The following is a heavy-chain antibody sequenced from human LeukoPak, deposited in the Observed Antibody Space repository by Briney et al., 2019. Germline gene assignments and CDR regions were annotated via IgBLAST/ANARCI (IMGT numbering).Heavy chain of an antibody. D-gene: IGHD6-13*01. V-gene: IGHV4-38-2*02. Sequence: SETLSLTCTVSGYSISSGYYWGWIRQPPGKGLEWIGEINHSGSTNYNPSLKSRVTISVDTSKNQFSLKLSSVTAADTAVYYCARHVSWYRVSSWFDPWGQGTLVTVSS. CDR2: INHSGST. CDR1: GYSISSGYY. J-gene: IGHJ5*02. CDR3: ARHVSWYRVSSWFDP.